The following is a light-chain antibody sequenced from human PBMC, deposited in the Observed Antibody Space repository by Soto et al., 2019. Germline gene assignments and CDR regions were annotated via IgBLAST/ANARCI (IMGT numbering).Light chain of an antibody. CDR1: SSYVGGYNY. J-gene: IGLJ1*01. CDR3: SSYTTISTYV. Sequence: QSALTQPASVSGSPGQSITISCTGTSSYVGGYNYVSWYQQHPGKAPKLMIYDVRNRPSGVSNRFSGSKSVNTASLTISGLQAEDEADYYCSSYTTISTYVFGTGTRSPS. V-gene: IGLV2-14*01. CDR2: DVR.